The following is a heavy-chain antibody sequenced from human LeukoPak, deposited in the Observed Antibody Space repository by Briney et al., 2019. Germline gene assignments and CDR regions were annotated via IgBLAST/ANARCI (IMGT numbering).Heavy chain of an antibody. CDR1: GFTFSSYS. CDR3: ANGRESTAGYCSSTSCYYFDY. CDR2: ISSSSSYI. D-gene: IGHD2-2*03. J-gene: IGHJ4*02. Sequence: GGSLRLSCAASGFTFSSYSMNWVRQAPGKGLEWVSSISSSSSYIDYADSVKGRFTISRDNAKNSLYLQMNSLRAEDTAVYYCANGRESTAGYCSSTSCYYFDYWGQGTLVTVS. V-gene: IGHV3-21*01.